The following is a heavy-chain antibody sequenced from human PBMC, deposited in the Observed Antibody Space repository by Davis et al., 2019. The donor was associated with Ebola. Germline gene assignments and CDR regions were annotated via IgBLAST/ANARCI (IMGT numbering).Heavy chain of an antibody. Sequence: MPSETLSLTCTVSGGSISSSSYYWSWIRQPPGKGLEWIGYIYYSGSTNYNPSLKSRVTISVDTSKNQFSLKLSSVTAADTAVYYCARVVGCSGGSCYSGFDPWGQGTLVTVSS. CDR2: IYYSGST. D-gene: IGHD2-15*01. CDR1: GGSISSSSYY. CDR3: ARVVGCSGGSCYSGFDP. J-gene: IGHJ5*02. V-gene: IGHV4-61*01.